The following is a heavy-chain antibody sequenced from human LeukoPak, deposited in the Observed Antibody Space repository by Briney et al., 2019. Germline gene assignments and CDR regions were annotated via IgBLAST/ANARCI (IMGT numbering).Heavy chain of an antibody. CDR1: GYIFTNYY. V-gene: IGHV1-2*02. CDR2: INPDSGGT. CDR3: ATRALRLGELSPLDY. J-gene: IGHJ4*02. D-gene: IGHD3-16*02. Sequence: ASVKVSCKASGYIFTNYYVHWVRQAPGQGLEWMGWINPDSGGTNYAQKFQGRVTMTRDTSISTAYMELSRLRSDDTAVYYCATRALRLGELSPLDYWGQGTLVTVSS.